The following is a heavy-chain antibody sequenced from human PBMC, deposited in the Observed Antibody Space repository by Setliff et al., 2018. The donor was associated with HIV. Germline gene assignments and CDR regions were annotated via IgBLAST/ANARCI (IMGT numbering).Heavy chain of an antibody. V-gene: IGHV3-21*06. CDR3: ARQEGAITDAFDI. CDR1: GFIFNKYS. CDR2: ISASGNYI. Sequence: GESLKISCAASGFIFNKYSINWVRQAPGKGLEWVSSISASGNYIYYADSVKGRFTISRDNAKNSLYLQMNSLRAEDTAVYYCARQEGAITDAFDIWGQGTLVTVSS. D-gene: IGHD1-20*01. J-gene: IGHJ3*02.